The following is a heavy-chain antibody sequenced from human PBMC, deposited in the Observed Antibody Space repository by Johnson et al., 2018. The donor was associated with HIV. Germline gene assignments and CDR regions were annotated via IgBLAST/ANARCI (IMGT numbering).Heavy chain of an antibody. CDR3: TTDSGGYAFDI. J-gene: IGHJ3*02. CDR1: GFTFSNAW. Sequence: VQLVESGGGLVKPGGSLRLSCAASGFTFSNAWMSWVRQAPGKGLEWVGRINSKTDGGTTDYAAPVKGRFTVSRDDSKNTLYLQMNSLKTEDTAVYYCTTDSGGYAFDIWGQGTMVTVSS. V-gene: IGHV3-15*01. CDR2: INSKTDGGTT.